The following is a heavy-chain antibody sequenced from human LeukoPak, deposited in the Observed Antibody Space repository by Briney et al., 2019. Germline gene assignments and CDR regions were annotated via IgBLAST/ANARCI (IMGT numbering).Heavy chain of an antibody. V-gene: IGHV4-59*01. CDR1: GGSISSYF. CDR3: ARGGNYWPQWWFDP. D-gene: IGHD1-26*01. CDR2: IYYTGST. J-gene: IGHJ5*02. Sequence: SETLSLTCTVSGGSISSYFWSWIRQPPGKGLEWIGYIYYTGSTSYNPSLKSRVTMSLDASKNQFSLELNSVTPADTAVYYCARGGNYWPQWWFDPWGRGTLVSVSS.